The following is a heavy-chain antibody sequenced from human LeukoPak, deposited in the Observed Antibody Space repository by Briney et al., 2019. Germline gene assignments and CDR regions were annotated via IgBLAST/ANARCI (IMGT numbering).Heavy chain of an antibody. CDR1: GFTFDDYA. CDR2: ISWNSGSI. D-gene: IGHD6-13*01. Sequence: GGSLRLSCAASGFTFDDYAMHWVRQAPGKGLEWVSGISWNSGSIGYADSVKGRFTISRDNAKNSLYLQMNSLRAEDTALYYCTASSSNDAFDIWGQGTMVTVSS. V-gene: IGHV3-9*01. J-gene: IGHJ3*02. CDR3: TASSSNDAFDI.